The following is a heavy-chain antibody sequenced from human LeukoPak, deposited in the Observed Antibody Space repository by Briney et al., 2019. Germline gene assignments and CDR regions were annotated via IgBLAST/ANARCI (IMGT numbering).Heavy chain of an antibody. J-gene: IGHJ4*02. V-gene: IGHV4-34*03. CDR1: GGSFSGYC. Sequence: SETLSLTCAVYGGSFSGYCWSWIRQPPGKGLEWIGEINHSGSTNYNPSLKSRVTISVDTSKNQFSLKLSSVTAADTAVYYCRGSGSSLTLYYFDYWGQGTLVTVSS. CDR2: INHSGST. D-gene: IGHD1-26*01. CDR3: RGSGSSLTLYYFDY.